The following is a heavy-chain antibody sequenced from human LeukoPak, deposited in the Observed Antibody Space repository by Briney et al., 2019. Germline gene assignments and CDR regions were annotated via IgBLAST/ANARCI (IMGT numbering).Heavy chain of an antibody. V-gene: IGHV4-59*01. CDR2: IYYSGST. CDR3: ARNLIPEQLVLNF. J-gene: IGHJ4*02. D-gene: IGHD6-13*01. CDR1: GGSISSYY. Sequence: SETLPLTCTVSGGSISSYYWSWIRQPPGKGLEWIGYIYYSGSTNYNPSLKSRVTISVDTSKNQFSLNLRSVTPEDTAVYYCARNLIPEQLVLNFWGQGTLVTVSS.